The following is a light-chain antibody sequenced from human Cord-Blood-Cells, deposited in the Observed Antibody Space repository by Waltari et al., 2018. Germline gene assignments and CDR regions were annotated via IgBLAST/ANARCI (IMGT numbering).Light chain of an antibody. CDR1: QSVLYSSNNKNY. CDR2: WAS. J-gene: IGKJ2*01. Sequence: DIVMTQSPDSLAVSLGERATINCKSSQSVLYSSNNKNYFAWYQQKPGQPPKLLIYWASTRESGVPDRFSGGGSGTDFTLTISSLQAEDVAVYYCQQYYSTPYTFGQGTKLEIK. CDR3: QQYYSTPYT. V-gene: IGKV4-1*01.